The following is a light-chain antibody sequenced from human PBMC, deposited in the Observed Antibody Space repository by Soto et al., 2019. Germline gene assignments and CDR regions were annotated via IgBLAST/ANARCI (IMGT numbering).Light chain of an antibody. J-gene: IGLJ1*01. CDR1: SSDVGGYNF. CDR2: DVN. CDR3: TSYTTSSTYV. Sequence: QSVLTQPASVSGSPGQSITISCTGTSSDVGGYNFVSWYQHHPGKAPKLIIYDVNNRPSGVSNRFSGSKSGNTASLTISGLHAEDEADYYCTSYTTSSTYVFGTGTKLTVL. V-gene: IGLV2-14*03.